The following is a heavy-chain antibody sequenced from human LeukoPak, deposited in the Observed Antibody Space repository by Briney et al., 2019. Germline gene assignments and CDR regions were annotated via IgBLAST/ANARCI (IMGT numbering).Heavy chain of an antibody. V-gene: IGHV3-7*01. D-gene: IGHD6-13*01. CDR1: GFTLSSYS. CDR3: AVYSYSSWYGDYFDI. CDR2: IKQDGSEK. J-gene: IGHJ4*02. Sequence: AGSLRLACAASGFTLSSYSMGWVRQAPGKGLEWVANIKQDGSEKYYVDSVKGRFTISRDNAKNSLYLQMNSLRAEDTAVYYTAVYSYSSWYGDYFDIWSWGTRIIVSS.